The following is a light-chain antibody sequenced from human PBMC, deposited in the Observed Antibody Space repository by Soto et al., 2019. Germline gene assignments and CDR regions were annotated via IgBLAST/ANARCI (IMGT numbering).Light chain of an antibody. V-gene: IGLV2-23*02. CDR3: CSYAGSSTFYV. Sequence: QSSLTDPSCGAGPPVQFTTTSCTGTSSDVGSYNLVSWYQQHPGKAPKLMIYEVSKRPSGVSIRLSGSKSVNTASLTISGLQAEDEADYYCCSYAGSSTFYVFGTGTKVTV. J-gene: IGLJ1*01. CDR2: EVS. CDR1: SSDVGSYNL.